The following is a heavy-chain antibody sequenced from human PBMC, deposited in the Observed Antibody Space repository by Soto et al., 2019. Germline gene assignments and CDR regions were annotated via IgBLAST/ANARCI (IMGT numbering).Heavy chain of an antibody. D-gene: IGHD1-26*01. J-gene: IGHJ6*02. V-gene: IGHV1-3*01. CDR2: INAGNGNT. CDR3: ARDPIVGATKGDSYYCYGMDV. CDR1: GYTFTSYA. Sequence: ASVKVSCKASGYTFTSYAMHWVRQAPGQRLEWMGWINAGNGNTKYSQKFQGRVTITRDTSASTAYMELSSLRSEDTAVYYCARDPIVGATKGDSYYCYGMDVWGQGTTVTVSS.